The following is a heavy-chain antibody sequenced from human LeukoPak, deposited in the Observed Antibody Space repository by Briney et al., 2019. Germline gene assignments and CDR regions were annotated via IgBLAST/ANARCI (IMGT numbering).Heavy chain of an antibody. J-gene: IGHJ3*02. D-gene: IGHD6-19*01. CDR1: GYTFTGYY. V-gene: IGHV1-2*02. CDR2: INPNSGGT. CDR3: ARVMGSKDSSGWYAASDI. Sequence: ASVKVSCKASGYTFTGYYMHWVRQAPGQGLEWMGWINPNSGGTNYAQKFQGRVTMTRDTSISTAYMELSRLRSDDTAVYYCARVMGSKDSSGWYAASDIWGQGTMVTVSS.